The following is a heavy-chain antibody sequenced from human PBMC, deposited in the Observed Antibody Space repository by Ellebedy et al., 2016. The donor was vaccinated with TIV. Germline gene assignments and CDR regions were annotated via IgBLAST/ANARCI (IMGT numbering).Heavy chain of an antibody. J-gene: IGHJ6*02. V-gene: IGHV1-46*01. CDR1: GYTFTSYY. CDR3: ARTLYHDYYYYGMDV. D-gene: IGHD3-16*02. CDR2: INPSGGST. Sequence: ASVKVSXXASGYTFTSYYMHWVRQAPGQGLEWMGIINPSGGSTSYAQKFQGRVTMTRDTSTSTVYMELSSLRSEDTAVYYCARTLYHDYYYYGMDVWGQGTTVTVSS.